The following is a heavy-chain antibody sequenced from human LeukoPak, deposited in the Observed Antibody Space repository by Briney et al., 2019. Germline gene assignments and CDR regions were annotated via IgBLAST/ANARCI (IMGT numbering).Heavy chain of an antibody. D-gene: IGHD3-3*01. J-gene: IGHJ6*02. CDR1: GFTFSDYY. CDR3: ARRFLEWLSMDV. V-gene: IGHV3-11*01. Sequence: GGSLRLSCAASGFTFSDYYMSWIRQAPGKGLEWVSYISSSGSTIYYADSVKGRFTISRDNAKNSLYLQTNSLRAEDTAVYYCARRFLEWLSMDVWGQGTTVTVSS. CDR2: ISSSGSTI.